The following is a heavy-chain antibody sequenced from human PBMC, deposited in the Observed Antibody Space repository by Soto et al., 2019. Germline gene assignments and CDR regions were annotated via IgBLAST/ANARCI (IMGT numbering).Heavy chain of an antibody. D-gene: IGHD6-19*01. CDR1: GGSFSGYY. Sequence: SETLSLTCAVYGGSFSGYYWSWIRQPPGKGLEWIGEINHSGSTNYNPSLKSRVTISVDTSKNQFSLKLSSVTAADTAVYYCARARAVAGSGGYYYYGMDGWGQGTTVTVAS. J-gene: IGHJ6*02. CDR3: ARARAVAGSGGYYYYGMDG. CDR2: INHSGST. V-gene: IGHV4-34*01.